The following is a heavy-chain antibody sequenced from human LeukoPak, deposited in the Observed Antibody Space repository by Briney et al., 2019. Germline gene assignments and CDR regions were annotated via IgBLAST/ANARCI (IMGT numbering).Heavy chain of an antibody. Sequence: ASVKVSCKASGYTFTGYYMHRVRQAPGQGLEWMGWINPNSGGTNYAQKFQGRVTMTRDTSISTAYMELSRLRSDDTAAYYCAREGNYGSGSPLRLFDYWGQGALVTVSS. CDR3: AREGNYGSGSPLRLFDY. D-gene: IGHD3-10*01. CDR1: GYTFTGYY. J-gene: IGHJ4*02. CDR2: INPNSGGT. V-gene: IGHV1-2*02.